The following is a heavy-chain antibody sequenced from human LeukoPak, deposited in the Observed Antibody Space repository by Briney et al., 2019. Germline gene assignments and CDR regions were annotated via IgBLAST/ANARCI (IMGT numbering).Heavy chain of an antibody. CDR2: INPNSGCT. V-gene: IGHV1-2*07. D-gene: IGHD6-13*01. CDR3: ARGAPGLAAPGGFDY. CDR1: GYTFTGYY. Sequence: ASVKVSCKASGYTFTGYYMHWVRHAPGQGLEWMGWINPNSGCTNYAHKFQGTVAMTRDTCMSTAYKETSRLTSDDTAVYYCARGAPGLAAPGGFDYWGQGTLVTVSS. J-gene: IGHJ4*02.